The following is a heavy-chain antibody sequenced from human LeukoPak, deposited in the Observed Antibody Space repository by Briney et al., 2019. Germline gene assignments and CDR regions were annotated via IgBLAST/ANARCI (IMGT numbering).Heavy chain of an antibody. Sequence: PGGSLRLSCAASGFTFNDHYMDWVRQAPGKGVEWVGRIRNKANSYTTEYAASVKGRFTISRDDSKNSLYLQINSLKIEDTAVYYCARVGSSGWEDYWGQGTLVTVSS. D-gene: IGHD6-19*01. CDR2: IRNKANSYTT. V-gene: IGHV3-72*01. CDR3: ARVGSSGWEDY. CDR1: GFTFNDHY. J-gene: IGHJ4*02.